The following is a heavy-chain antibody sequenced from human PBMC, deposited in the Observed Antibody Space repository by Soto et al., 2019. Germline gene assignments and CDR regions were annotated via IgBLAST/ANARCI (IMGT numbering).Heavy chain of an antibody. J-gene: IGHJ5*02. Sequence: SETLSLTCAVYGGSFSGYYWSWVRQPPGKGLEWIGEINHSGSTNYNPSLKSRVTISVDTSKNQFSLKLSSVTAADTAVYYCARRVSSYYDILTGYYVSNWFDPWGQGTLVTVPS. CDR1: GGSFSGYY. CDR3: ARRVSSYYDILTGYYVSNWFDP. V-gene: IGHV4-34*01. CDR2: INHSGST. D-gene: IGHD3-9*01.